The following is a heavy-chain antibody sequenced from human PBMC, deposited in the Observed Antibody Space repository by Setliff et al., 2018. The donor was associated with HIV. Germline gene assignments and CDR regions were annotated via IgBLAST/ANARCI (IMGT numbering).Heavy chain of an antibody. D-gene: IGHD3-10*01. J-gene: IGHJ6*04. CDR2: VYTSEIS. CDR1: GGSMSSYY. CDR3: ARATSAPSYYYHLDV. V-gene: IGHV4-4*08. Sequence: SETLSLTCTHSGGSMSSYYWTWIRQPPGKGLEWIGYVYTSEISNYNSSLRSRVVISLDTSKNQFSLKISSVTAADTAVYYCARATSAPSYYYHLDVWGTGTPVTVSS.